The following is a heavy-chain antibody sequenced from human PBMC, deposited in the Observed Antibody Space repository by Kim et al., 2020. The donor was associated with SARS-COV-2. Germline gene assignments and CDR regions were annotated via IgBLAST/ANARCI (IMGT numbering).Heavy chain of an antibody. CDR1: GYTFTSYY. CDR3: AREEDYVWGSYRRGYFDY. Sequence: ASVKVSCKASGYTFTSYYMHWVRQAPGQGLEWMGIINPSGGSTSYAQKFQGRVTMTRDTSTNTVYMELSSLRSEATAVYYCAREEDYVWGSYRRGYFDYWGQETLVTVSS. D-gene: IGHD3-16*02. J-gene: IGHJ4*02. CDR2: INPSGGST. V-gene: IGHV1-46*01.